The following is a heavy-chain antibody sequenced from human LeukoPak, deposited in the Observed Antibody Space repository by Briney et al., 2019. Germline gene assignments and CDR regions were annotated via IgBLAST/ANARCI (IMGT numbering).Heavy chain of an antibody. CDR3: ARALVVILDY. Sequence: GGSLRLSCAASGFTFSSYAMHWVRQAPGKGLEWVAVISYDGSNKYYADSVKGRFTISRDNSKNTLYLQMNSLRAEDTAVYYCARALVVILDYWGQGTLVTVSS. D-gene: IGHD3-22*01. CDR2: ISYDGSNK. CDR1: GFTFSSYA. V-gene: IGHV3-30-3*01. J-gene: IGHJ4*02.